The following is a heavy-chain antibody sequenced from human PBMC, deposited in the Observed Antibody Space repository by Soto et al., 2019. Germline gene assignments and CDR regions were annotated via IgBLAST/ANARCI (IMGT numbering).Heavy chain of an antibody. CDR1: GGTFSSYA. V-gene: IGHV1-69*01. CDR2: IIPIFGTA. J-gene: IGHJ4*02. D-gene: IGHD3-16*02. CDR3: APGGGVWGSYRPFDY. Sequence: QVQLVQSGAEVKKPGSSVKVSCKASGGTFSSYAISWVRQAPGQGLEWMGGIIPIFGTANYAQKLQGRVTITADEPTSTAYRGLSTLRSGATAGYNGAPGGGVWGSYRPFDYWGQGTLVTVSS.